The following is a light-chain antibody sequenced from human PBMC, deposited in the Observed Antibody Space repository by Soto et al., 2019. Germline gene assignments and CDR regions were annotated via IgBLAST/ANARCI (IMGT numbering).Light chain of an antibody. CDR1: QSISIW. CDR2: KAS. CDR3: QQANSFPS. J-gene: IGKJ5*01. Sequence: DIKMTQSPSTLSASVGDRVTITFRASQSISIWLAWYQQKPGKAPKILIYKASSLESGVPSRFSGSGSGTEFTLTISSLQPDDFATYYCQQANSFPSFGQGTRLEI. V-gene: IGKV1-5*03.